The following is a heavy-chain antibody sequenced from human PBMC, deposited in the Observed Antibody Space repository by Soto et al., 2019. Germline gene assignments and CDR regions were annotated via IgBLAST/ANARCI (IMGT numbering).Heavy chain of an antibody. Sequence: QVQLVESGGGVVQPGRSLRLSCAASGFTFSSYGMHWVRQAPGKGLEWVAVISYDGSNKYYADSVKGRFTISRDNSKNXXXXXXXXXXXXXXXXXXXXXXXXXXXXXAYFDYWGQGTLVTVSS. CDR1: GFTFSSYG. CDR2: ISYDGSNK. V-gene: IGHV3-30*03. CDR3: XXXXXXXXXXAYFDY. J-gene: IGHJ4*02.